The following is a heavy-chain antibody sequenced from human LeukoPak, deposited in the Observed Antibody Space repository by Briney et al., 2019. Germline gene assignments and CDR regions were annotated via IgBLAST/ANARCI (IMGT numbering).Heavy chain of an antibody. CDR1: GLTFSTYA. V-gene: IGHV3-64D*06. CDR2: IGTNGIST. J-gene: IGHJ4*02. D-gene: IGHD2-2*01. Sequence: HPGGSLRLSRTVSGLTFSTYAMHWARQAPGKGLEYVSAIGTNGISTYYADAVRDRFIISRDNSKNTLYLQMTSLRAEDTAVYYCVKGSQVVYSPAFDYWGQGTLVTVSS. CDR3: VKGSQVVYSPAFDY.